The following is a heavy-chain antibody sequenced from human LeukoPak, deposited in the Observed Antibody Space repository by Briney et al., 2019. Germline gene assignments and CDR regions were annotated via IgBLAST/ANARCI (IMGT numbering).Heavy chain of an antibody. J-gene: IGHJ4*02. Sequence: GRSLRLSCAASGFTFHDYAMHWARQAPGQGLEWVSGLSWDSANIGYADSVKGRFTISRDNAKNSLYLQMNSLRVEDAALYYCAKSPYYYDSSGSPFDFWGQGTLVTVSS. CDR1: GFTFHDYA. CDR3: AKSPYYYDSSGSPFDF. D-gene: IGHD3-22*01. V-gene: IGHV3-9*01. CDR2: LSWDSANI.